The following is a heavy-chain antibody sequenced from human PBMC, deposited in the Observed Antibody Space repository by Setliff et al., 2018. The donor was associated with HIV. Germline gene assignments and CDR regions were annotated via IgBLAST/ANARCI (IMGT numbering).Heavy chain of an antibody. Sequence: PSETLSLTCTVSGGSISSYYWSWIRQPPGKGLEWIGYIYYSGSPNYNPSLKSRVTISVDTSKNQFSLKLSSVTAADTAVYFCAREDFNDLSVDVWGKGTTVTVSS. CDR2: IYYSGSP. CDR1: GGSISSYY. CDR3: AREDFNDLSVDV. J-gene: IGHJ6*04. V-gene: IGHV4-59*12. D-gene: IGHD2-21*02.